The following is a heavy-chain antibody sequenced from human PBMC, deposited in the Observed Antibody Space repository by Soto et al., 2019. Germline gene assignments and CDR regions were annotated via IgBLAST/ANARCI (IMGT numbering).Heavy chain of an antibody. D-gene: IGHD3-3*01. CDR1: GFSLSTSGVG. CDR3: AHSFSYHYFTVFNSV. Sequence: SGPTLVNPTQTLTLTCTFSGFSLSTSGVGVGWIRQPPGKALEWLALIYWDDDKRYSPSLKSRLTITKDTSKNQVVLTMTYVEPVDTATYSCAHSFSYHYFTVFNSVWGQGTLVTVSS. V-gene: IGHV2-5*02. J-gene: IGHJ4*02. CDR2: IYWDDDK.